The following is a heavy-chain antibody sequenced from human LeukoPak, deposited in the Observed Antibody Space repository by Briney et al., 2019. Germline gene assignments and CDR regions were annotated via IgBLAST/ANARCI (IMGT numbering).Heavy chain of an antibody. CDR3: ARGIGSSWFETQYYFDY. CDR2: IYHSGST. V-gene: IGHV4-30-2*01. Sequence: PSETLSLTCTVSGGSISSGDYYWSWIRQPPGKGLEWIGYIYHSGSTYYNPSLKSRVTISVDRSKNQFSLKLSSVTAADTAVYYCARGIGSSWFETQYYFDYWGQGTLVTVSS. J-gene: IGHJ4*02. CDR1: GGSISSGDYY. D-gene: IGHD6-13*01.